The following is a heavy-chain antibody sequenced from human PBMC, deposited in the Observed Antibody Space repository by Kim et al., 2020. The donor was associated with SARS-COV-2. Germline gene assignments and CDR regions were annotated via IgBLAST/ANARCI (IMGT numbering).Heavy chain of an antibody. J-gene: IGHJ4*02. V-gene: IGHV3-30*07. D-gene: IGHD6-13*01. Sequence: ADSVKGRFTISRDNSKNTLYPQMNSLRAEDTAVYYCARDQSAGYSSSWNDYWGQGTLVTVSS. CDR3: ARDQSAGYSSSWNDY.